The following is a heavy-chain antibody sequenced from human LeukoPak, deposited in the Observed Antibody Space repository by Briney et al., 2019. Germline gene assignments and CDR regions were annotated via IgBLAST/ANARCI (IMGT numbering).Heavy chain of an antibody. CDR1: RLILRGSW. CDR3: ARDFAYKKFDY. V-gene: IGHV3-7*03. Sequence: GGSLRLSCAASRLILRGSWMNWVRQAPGKGLEWVASISPDGSGKGLVASVRGRFTISRDDAENSLYLQMNGLRVEDTAVYYCARDFAYKKFDYWGRGTLVTVSS. J-gene: IGHJ4*02. CDR2: ISPDGSGK. D-gene: IGHD2-21*01.